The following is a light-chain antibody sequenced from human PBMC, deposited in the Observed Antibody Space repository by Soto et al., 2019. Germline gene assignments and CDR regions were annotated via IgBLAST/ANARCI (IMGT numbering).Light chain of an antibody. V-gene: IGKV3-20*01. J-gene: IGKJ1*01. CDR3: RCYGTSWWT. CDR1: QSVNSNY. Sequence: ELVLTQSPGTLSLSPGERGTLSCRASQSVNSNYLAWYQQRHGQAPRLLMYGASSRATGIPHRFSGSGSGADFLLTMSRVEPEDFAVYFCRCYGTSWWTFGQGTKVESK. CDR2: GAS.